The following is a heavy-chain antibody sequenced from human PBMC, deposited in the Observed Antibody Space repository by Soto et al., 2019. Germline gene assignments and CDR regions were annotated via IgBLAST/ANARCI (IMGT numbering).Heavy chain of an antibody. CDR1: GGSISSSSYY. D-gene: IGHD2-15*01. CDR3: ARYCSGGSYYSFNWFDP. V-gene: IGHV4-39*01. CDR2: IYYSGST. J-gene: IGHJ5*02. Sequence: QLQLQESGPGLVKPSETLSLTCTVSGGSISSSSYYWGWIRQPPGKGLEGIGSIYYSGSTYYNPSLKSRATISIYTSRNQSSLKPSSVTGADTAVYYCARYCSGGSYYSFNWFDPWGQGTMVTVSS.